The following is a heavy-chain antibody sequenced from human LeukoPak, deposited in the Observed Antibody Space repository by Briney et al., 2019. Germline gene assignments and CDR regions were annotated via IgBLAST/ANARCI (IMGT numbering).Heavy chain of an antibody. CDR1: GFSFTNAW. Sequence: GGSLRLSCEASGFSFTNAWMNWVRLAPGKGLEWVGRLKSRVDGGAADYAAPVKGRFTISRDDSKDTLYLQMNSLKNEDTGIYYCAYLRPNDSYYYYMDVWGKGTTVTVAS. CDR3: AYLRPNDSYYYYMDV. V-gene: IGHV3-15*01. J-gene: IGHJ6*03. CDR2: LKSRVDGGAA. D-gene: IGHD2-21*01.